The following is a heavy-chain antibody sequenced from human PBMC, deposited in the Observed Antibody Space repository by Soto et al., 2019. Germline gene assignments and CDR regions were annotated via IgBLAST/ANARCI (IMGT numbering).Heavy chain of an antibody. J-gene: IGHJ1*01. D-gene: IGHD6-13*01. CDR1: GFTFKYYA. CDR2: ISGSGDKT. Sequence: EVQLLQSGGGLAQPGTSLRLSCAASGFTFKYYAMTWVRQAPGKGLEWVSTISGSGDKTDYADSVKGRFRFSRDNSKDTLYLQMDSLRADDAALYYCARESRWYGGQYFQDWGQGTFVTVSS. CDR3: ARESRWYGGQYFQD. V-gene: IGHV3-23*01.